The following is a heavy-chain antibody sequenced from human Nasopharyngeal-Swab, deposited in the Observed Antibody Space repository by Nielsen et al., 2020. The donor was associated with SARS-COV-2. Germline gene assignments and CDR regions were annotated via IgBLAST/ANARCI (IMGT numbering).Heavy chain of an antibody. V-gene: IGHV4-34*01. Sequence: SETLSLTCAVSGGSFSGYYWSWIRQPPGKGLEWIGEINHSGSTNYNPSLKSRVTISVDTSKNQFSLKLSSVTAADTAVYYCARRAVLRYPWPTKMGNAFDIWGQGTMVTVSS. CDR3: ARRAVLRYPWPTKMGNAFDI. J-gene: IGHJ3*02. CDR1: GGSFSGYY. D-gene: IGHD3-9*01. CDR2: INHSGST.